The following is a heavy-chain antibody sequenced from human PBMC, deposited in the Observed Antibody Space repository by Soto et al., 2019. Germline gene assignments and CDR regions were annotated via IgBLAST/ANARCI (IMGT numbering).Heavy chain of an antibody. CDR3: ARGAMAGNEVPGD. CDR2: INLDGSEK. CDR1: GFTFRSYW. D-gene: IGHD1-1*01. J-gene: IGHJ1*01. Sequence: EGQLVESXXGLVQPGGSLXXXXQVSGFTFRSYWMTWVRRAPGKGLEWVANINLDGSEKYYVXAVKGRFTIXRDNAXXXLXLDLRDLRANDTAVYYCARGAMAGNEVPGDWGQGTLVTVSS. V-gene: IGHV3-7*05.